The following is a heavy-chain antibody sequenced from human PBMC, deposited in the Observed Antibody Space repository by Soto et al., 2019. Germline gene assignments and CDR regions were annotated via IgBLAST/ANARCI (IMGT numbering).Heavy chain of an antibody. CDR3: ARADYDILTGYPDY. CDR1: GFTFSSYA. CDR2: ISYDGSNK. D-gene: IGHD3-9*01. V-gene: IGHV3-30-3*01. Sequence: GGSLRLSCAASGFTFSSYAMHWVRQAPGKGLEWVAVISYDGSNKYYADSVKGRFTISRDNSKNTLYLQMNSLRAEDTAVYYCARADYDILTGYPDYWGQGTLVTVSS. J-gene: IGHJ4*02.